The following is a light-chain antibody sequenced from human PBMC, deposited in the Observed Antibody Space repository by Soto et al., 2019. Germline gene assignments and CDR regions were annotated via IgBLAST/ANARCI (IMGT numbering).Light chain of an antibody. Sequence: DIVMTQSPDSLAVSLGERATINCKSSQSVLYSPNNKNYLAWYQQKPGQPPKLLIYWASTRESGVPDRFSGSGSRTDFTLTISSLQADDVAFYYCQQYHSAPQSFGQGTKVEIK. CDR2: WAS. CDR1: QSVLYSPNNKNY. CDR3: QQYHSAPQS. J-gene: IGKJ1*01. V-gene: IGKV4-1*01.